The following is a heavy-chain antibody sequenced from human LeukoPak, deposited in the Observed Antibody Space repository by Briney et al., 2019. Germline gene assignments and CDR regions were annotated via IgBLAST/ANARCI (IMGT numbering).Heavy chain of an antibody. CDR3: ARDRYYYGSGNLFDY. CDR2: INPNSGGT. CDR1: GYTFTGYY. D-gene: IGHD3-10*01. V-gene: IGHV1-2*02. J-gene: IGHJ4*02. Sequence: ASVTVSCKASGYTFTGYYMHWLRQAPGQGLEWMGWINPNSGGTNYAQKFQGRVTMTRDTSISTAYMELSRLRSDDTAVYYCARDRYYYGSGNLFDYWGQGTLVTVSS.